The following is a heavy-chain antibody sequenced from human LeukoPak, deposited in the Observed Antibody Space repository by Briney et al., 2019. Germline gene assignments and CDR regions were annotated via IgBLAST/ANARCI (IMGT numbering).Heavy chain of an antibody. D-gene: IGHD5-18*01. J-gene: IGHJ4*02. V-gene: IGHV1-69*04. CDR3: ARCGYSYGYFDY. Sequence: GSSVKVSCKASGGTFSSYAISWVRQAPGQGLEWMGRIIPIFGIANYAQKFQGRVTITADKSTSTAYMELSSLRSEDTAVYYYARCGYSYGYFDYWGQGTLVTVSS. CDR2: IIPIFGIA. CDR1: GGTFSSYA.